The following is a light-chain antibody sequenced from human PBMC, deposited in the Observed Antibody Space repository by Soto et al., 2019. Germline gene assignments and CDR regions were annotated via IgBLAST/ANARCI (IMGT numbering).Light chain of an antibody. V-gene: IGLV2-14*02. CDR3: SSYTSSTHV. CDR1: SSDVGSYNL. J-gene: IGLJ1*01. CDR2: EGS. Sequence: QSALTQPASVSGSPGQSITISCTGTSSDVGSYNLVSWYQQHPGKAPKLMNYEGSKRPSGVSNRFSGSKSGNTASLTISGLQAEDEADYYCSSYTSSTHVFGTGTKVTVL.